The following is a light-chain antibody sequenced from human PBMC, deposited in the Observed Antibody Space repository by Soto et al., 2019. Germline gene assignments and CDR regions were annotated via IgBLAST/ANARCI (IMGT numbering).Light chain of an antibody. CDR2: GIS. CDR1: QSVGST. CDR3: QQYNQWPIT. V-gene: IGKV3-15*01. Sequence: IVLTQAPDTLSVSPGEGATLSCRASQSVGSTLAWFRQKPGQAPRLLIYGISVRATGVPARFSGSGSGTEFILTISSLQSEDFATYYCQQYNQWPITFGKGTRLEIK. J-gene: IGKJ5*01.